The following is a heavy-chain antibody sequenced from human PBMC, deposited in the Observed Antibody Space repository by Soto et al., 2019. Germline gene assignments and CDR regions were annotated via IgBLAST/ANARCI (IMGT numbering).Heavy chain of an antibody. V-gene: IGHV3-33*01. CDR1: GFTFSSYG. Sequence: PGGSLRLSCAASGFTFSSYGMHWVRQAPGKGLEWVAVIWYDGSNKYDADSVKGRFTISRDNSKNTLYLQMNSLRAEDTAVYYCARVQGLESYSSMPQRYYYYYMDVWGKGTTVTVSS. CDR3: ARVQGLESYSSMPQRYYYYYMDV. J-gene: IGHJ6*03. CDR2: IWYDGSNK. D-gene: IGHD6-19*01.